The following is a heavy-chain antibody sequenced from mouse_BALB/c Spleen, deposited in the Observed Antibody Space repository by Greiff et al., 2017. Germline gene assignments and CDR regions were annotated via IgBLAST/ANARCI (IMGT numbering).Heavy chain of an antibody. CDR2: ISSGSSTI. D-gene: IGHD3-3*01. CDR1: GFTFSSFG. V-gene: IGHV5-17*02. J-gene: IGHJ4*01. Sequence: EVMLVESGGGLVQPGGSRKLSCAASGFTFSSFGMHWVRQAPEKGLEWVAYISSGSSTIYYADTVKGRFTISRDNPKNTLFLQMTSLRSEDTAMYYGAREGTRYYAMDYWGQGTSVTVSS. CDR3: AREGTRYYAMDY.